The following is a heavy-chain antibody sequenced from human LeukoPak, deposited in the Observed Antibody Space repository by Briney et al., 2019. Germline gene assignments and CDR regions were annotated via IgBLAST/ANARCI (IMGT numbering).Heavy chain of an antibody. D-gene: IGHD6-13*01. Sequence: GGSLRLSCAASGFTFSSYSMNWVRQAPGKGLEWVSSISSSSSYIYYADSAKGRFTISRDNAKNSLYLQMNSLRAEDTAVYYCARGYSSSWDEVDWFDPWGQGTLVTVSS. CDR1: GFTFSSYS. J-gene: IGHJ5*02. CDR3: ARGYSSSWDEVDWFDP. CDR2: ISSSSSYI. V-gene: IGHV3-21*01.